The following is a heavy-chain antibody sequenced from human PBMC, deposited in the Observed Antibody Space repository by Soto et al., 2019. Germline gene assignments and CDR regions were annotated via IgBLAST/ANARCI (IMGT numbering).Heavy chain of an antibody. D-gene: IGHD3-9*01. Sequence: ASVKVSCKASGYTFTSYGISWVRQAPGQGLEWMGWISAYNGNTNYAQKLQGRVTMTTDTSTSTAYMELRSLRSDDTAVYYCARVLYDILTGYVRYYYYGMDVWG. CDR2: ISAYNGNT. V-gene: IGHV1-18*04. CDR3: ARVLYDILTGYVRYYYYGMDV. CDR1: GYTFTSYG. J-gene: IGHJ6*02.